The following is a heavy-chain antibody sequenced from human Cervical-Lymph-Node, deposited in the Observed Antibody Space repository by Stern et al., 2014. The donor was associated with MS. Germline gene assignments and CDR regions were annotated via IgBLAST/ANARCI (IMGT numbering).Heavy chain of an antibody. Sequence: QVQLVQSGPGLVKPSETLSLTCTVSGGSISSYYWSWIRQPPGKGLEWIGYIYYSGSTNYNPSLKSRVTISVDTSKNQFSLKLSSVTAADTAVYYCASLRDGYNLYWGQGTLVTVSS. CDR3: ASLRDGYNLY. V-gene: IGHV4-59*01. CDR1: GGSISSYY. D-gene: IGHD5-24*01. J-gene: IGHJ4*02. CDR2: IYYSGST.